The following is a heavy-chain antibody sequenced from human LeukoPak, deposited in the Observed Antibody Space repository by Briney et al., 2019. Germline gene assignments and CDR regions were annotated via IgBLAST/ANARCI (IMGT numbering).Heavy chain of an antibody. V-gene: IGHV3-48*01. CDR2: IDTSSPTI. Sequence: GGSLRLSCAASGFLLSSYSMNWVRQAPGKGLEWVSYIDTSSPTIYYADSVKGRFTISRDNAKNSLYLQMNSLRAEDTAVYYCTTDFYYASGSYYTSLFDNWGQGTLVTVSS. CDR1: GFLLSSYS. D-gene: IGHD3-10*01. CDR3: TTDFYYASGSYYTSLFDN. J-gene: IGHJ4*02.